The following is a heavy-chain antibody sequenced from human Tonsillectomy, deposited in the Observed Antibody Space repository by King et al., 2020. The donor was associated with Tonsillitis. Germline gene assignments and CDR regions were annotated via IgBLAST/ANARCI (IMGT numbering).Heavy chain of an antibody. CDR2: INPNSGGT. D-gene: IGHD6-13*01. CDR3: AREPYSSSRDDAFDI. V-gene: IGHV1-2*02. Sequence: QLVQSGAEVKKPGASVKVSCKASGYTFTGYYMHWVRQAPGQGLEWMGWINPNSGGTNYAQKFQGRVTMTRDTSISTAYMELSRLRSDDTAVYYCAREPYSSSRDDAFDIWGQGTMVTVSS. J-gene: IGHJ3*02. CDR1: GYTFTGYY.